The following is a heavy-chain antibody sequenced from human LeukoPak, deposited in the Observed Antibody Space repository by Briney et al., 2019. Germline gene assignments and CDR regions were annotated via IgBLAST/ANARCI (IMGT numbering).Heavy chain of an antibody. V-gene: IGHV3-9*01. J-gene: IGHJ6*02. CDR3: AKHLRATNTYIFFGLDV. D-gene: IGHD1-26*01. CDR2: INWEGGGT. CDR1: GFTFKDYG. Sequence: GGSLRLSCAATGFTFKDYGMHWVRQPPGKGLEWVSGINWEGGGTHYADSVKGRFTISRDNAKNSLYLQMTSLRPEDTALYYCAKHLRATNTYIFFGLDVWGQGTTVPVSS.